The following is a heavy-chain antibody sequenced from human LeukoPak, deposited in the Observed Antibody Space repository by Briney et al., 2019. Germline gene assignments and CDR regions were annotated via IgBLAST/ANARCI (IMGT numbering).Heavy chain of an antibody. CDR1: GFTFSSYS. J-gene: IGHJ6*02. D-gene: IGHD6-13*01. CDR3: ARDGYSSSSQYYYYYGMDV. V-gene: IGHV3-21*01. CDR2: ISSSSSYI. Sequence: GGSLRLSCAASGFTFSSYSMHWVRQAPGKGLDGVSSISSSSSYIYYADSVKGRFTIPRDNAKNSLYLQMNSLRAEDTAVYYCARDGYSSSSQYYYYYGMDVWGQGTTVTVSS.